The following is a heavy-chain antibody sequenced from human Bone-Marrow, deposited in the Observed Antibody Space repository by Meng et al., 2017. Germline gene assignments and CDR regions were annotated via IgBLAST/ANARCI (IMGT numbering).Heavy chain of an antibody. CDR3: ARVTHLYTTLVTPDRFDY. D-gene: IGHD4-23*01. J-gene: IGHJ4*02. Sequence: ASVKVSCKASGCTFTSYGISWVRQAPGQGLEWMGWISAYNGNTNYAQKFQGRVTMTTDTSTSTAYMELRSLRSDDTAVYYCARVTHLYTTLVTPDRFDYWGQGTLVTVSS. V-gene: IGHV1-18*01. CDR2: ISAYNGNT. CDR1: GCTFTSYG.